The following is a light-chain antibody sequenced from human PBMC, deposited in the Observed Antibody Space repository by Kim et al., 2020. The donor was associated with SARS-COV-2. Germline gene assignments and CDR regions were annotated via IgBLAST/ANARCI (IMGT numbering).Light chain of an antibody. J-gene: IGLJ3*02. CDR3: QSYDNNFVV. CDR1: SGTIASNY. Sequence: GKTVTISCTRSSGTIASNYVQCYQQRPGSAPTFVIYEDNQRPSGVPDRFSGSIDSSSTSASLTISGLKTEDEGDYYCQSYDNNFVVFGGGTQLTVL. V-gene: IGLV6-57*03. CDR2: EDN.